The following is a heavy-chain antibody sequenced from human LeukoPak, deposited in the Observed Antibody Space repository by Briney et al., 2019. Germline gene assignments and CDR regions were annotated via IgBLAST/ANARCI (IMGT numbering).Heavy chain of an antibody. CDR3: ARSHPYYYDSSGYYRN. D-gene: IGHD3-22*01. J-gene: IGHJ4*02. CDR1: GGSFSGYC. CDR2: INHSGST. V-gene: IGHV4-34*01. Sequence: SETLSLTCGVYGGSFSGYCWSWIRQPPGKGLEWIGEINHSGSTNYNPSLKSRVTISVDTSKNQFSLKLSSVTAADTAVYYCARSHPYYYDSSGYYRNWGQGTLVTVSS.